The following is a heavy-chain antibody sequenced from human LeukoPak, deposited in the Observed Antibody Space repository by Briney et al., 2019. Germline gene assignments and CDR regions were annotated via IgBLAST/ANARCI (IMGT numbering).Heavy chain of an antibody. CDR1: GYTFSSHW. J-gene: IGHJ4*02. CDR2: INTDGRST. CDR3: ARDYRSSSTFDS. D-gene: IGHD6-13*01. Sequence: GGSLRLSCAASGYTFSSHWMHWVRQAPGKGLVWVSRINTDGRSTSYADSVKGRFTISRDNAKNTLYLQMNSLRDEDTAIYYCARDYRSSSTFDSWGQGTLVSVSS. V-gene: IGHV3-74*01.